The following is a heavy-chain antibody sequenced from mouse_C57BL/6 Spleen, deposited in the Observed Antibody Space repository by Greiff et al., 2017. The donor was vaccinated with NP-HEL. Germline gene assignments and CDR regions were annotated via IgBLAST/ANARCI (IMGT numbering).Heavy chain of an antibody. D-gene: IGHD4-1*01. CDR2: IDPSDSYT. Sequence: VQLQQPGAELVMPGASVKLSCKASGYTFTSYWMHWVKQRPGQGLEWIGEIDPSDSYTNYNQKFKGKSTLTVDKSSSTAYMQLSSLTSEDSAVYYCARSWDWYFDVWGTGTTVTVSS. CDR3: ARSWDWYFDV. V-gene: IGHV1-69*01. J-gene: IGHJ1*03. CDR1: GYTFTSYW.